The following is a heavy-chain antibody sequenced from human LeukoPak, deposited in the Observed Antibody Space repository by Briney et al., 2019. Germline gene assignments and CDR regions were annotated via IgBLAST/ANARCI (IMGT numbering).Heavy chain of an antibody. D-gene: IGHD5/OR15-5a*01. Sequence: SETLSLTCTVSGGSISSYYWSWIRQPPGQGLEWIGYIYYSGSTNYNPPLKRRVTISVDTSKDQFSLKLSSVTAADTAVYYCATSTHSFDYWGQGTLVTVSS. J-gene: IGHJ4*02. V-gene: IGHV4-59*01. CDR1: GGSISSYY. CDR2: IYYSGST. CDR3: ATSTHSFDY.